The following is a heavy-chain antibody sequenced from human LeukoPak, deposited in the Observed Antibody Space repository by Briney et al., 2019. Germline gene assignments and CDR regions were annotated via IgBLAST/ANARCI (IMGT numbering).Heavy chain of an antibody. Sequence: PGGSLRLSCAASGFTFSSYEMSWVRQAPGKGLEWISSISSTGGTTYYADSVKGRFTISRDNSKNTLFLQVNSLRAEDTAIYYCAKNGDRGAYCSGGSCYPYYYYYMDVWGKGTAVTISS. CDR2: ISSTGGTT. CDR1: GFTFSSYE. CDR3: AKNGDRGAYCSGGSCYPYYYYYMDV. V-gene: IGHV3-23*01. D-gene: IGHD2-15*01. J-gene: IGHJ6*03.